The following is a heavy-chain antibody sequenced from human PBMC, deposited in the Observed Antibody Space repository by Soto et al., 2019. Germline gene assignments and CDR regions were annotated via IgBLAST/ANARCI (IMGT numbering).Heavy chain of an antibody. CDR2: INAGNGNT. D-gene: IGHD3-3*01. CDR3: ARDTDFWSGYPNDY. CDR1: GYTFTSYA. V-gene: IGHV1-3*01. Sequence: GASVKVSCKASGYTFTSYAMHWVRQAPGQRLEWMGWINAGNGNTKYSQKFQGRVTMTKDTSTSTVYMELSSLRSEDTAVYYCARDTDFWSGYPNDYWGQGTLVTVSS. J-gene: IGHJ4*02.